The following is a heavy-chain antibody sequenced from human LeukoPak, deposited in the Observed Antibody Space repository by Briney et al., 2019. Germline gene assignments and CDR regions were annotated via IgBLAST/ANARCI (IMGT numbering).Heavy chain of an antibody. J-gene: IGHJ6*02. D-gene: IGHD5-18*01. V-gene: IGHV3-7*01. CDR2: IKQDGSEK. CDR3: ARCTAMVSNYYYGMDD. CDR1: GFTFSSDW. Sequence: PGGSLRLSCAASGFTFSSDWMSWVRQAPGKGLEWVAYIKQDGSEKYYVDSVKGRFTISRDNAKNSLYLQMNSLRAEDTAVYYSARCTAMVSNYYYGMDDWGQGTTVTVPS.